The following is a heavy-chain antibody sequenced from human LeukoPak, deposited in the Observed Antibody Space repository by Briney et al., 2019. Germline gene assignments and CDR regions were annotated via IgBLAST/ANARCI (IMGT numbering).Heavy chain of an antibody. CDR1: GFTFSSYG. CDR2: ISYDGSNK. D-gene: IGHD3-22*01. Sequence: GGSLRLSCAASGFTFSSYGMHWVRQAPGKGLEWVAVISYDGSNKYYADSVKGRLTISRDNSKNTLYLQMNSLRAEDTAVYYCAKDLREYYYDSSGYYYGYWGQGTLVTVSS. V-gene: IGHV3-30*18. CDR3: AKDLREYYYDSSGYYYGY. J-gene: IGHJ4*02.